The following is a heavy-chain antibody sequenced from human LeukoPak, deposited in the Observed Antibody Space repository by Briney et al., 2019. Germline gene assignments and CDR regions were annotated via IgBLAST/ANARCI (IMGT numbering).Heavy chain of an antibody. D-gene: IGHD2-15*01. Sequence: SVKVSCKASGGTFRTFAINWVRRAPGQGFEWMGGIIPIHGTPNDAHTLQGRLTVSADESTSTVYMELSSLRSEDTAVYYCAKAVGYCSGAGCDGPGDYDAYYYYYMDVWGKGTTVTVSS. CDR1: GGTFRTFA. J-gene: IGHJ6*03. CDR3: AKAVGYCSGAGCDGPGDYDAYYYYYMDV. V-gene: IGHV1-69*01. CDR2: IIPIHGTP.